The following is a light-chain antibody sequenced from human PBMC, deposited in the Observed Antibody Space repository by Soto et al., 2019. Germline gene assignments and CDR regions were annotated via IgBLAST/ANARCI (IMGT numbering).Light chain of an antibody. CDR2: LESSGSY. CDR3: ETWDSNIWV. V-gene: IGLV4-60*02. J-gene: IGLJ3*02. Sequence: QSVLTQSSSVSSSLGSSVKLTCTLNSDYRNHIIAWHQQQPGKAPRYLMKLESSGSYNKGSGIPDRFSGSSSGADRYLTISTVQFEDEADYYCETWDSNIWVFGGGTKLTVL. CDR1: SDYRNHI.